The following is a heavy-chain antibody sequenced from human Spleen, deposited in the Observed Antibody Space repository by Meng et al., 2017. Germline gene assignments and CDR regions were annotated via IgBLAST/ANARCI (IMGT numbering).Heavy chain of an antibody. V-gene: IGHV4-59*02. CDR2: IHNRGGT. CDR1: GASASSHY. D-gene: IGHD1-26*01. J-gene: IGHJ4*02. Sequence: SETLSLTCTVSGASASSHYWSWIRQTPGKGLQWIGYIHNRGGTTYNPSLKSRVTMSVDTSKSQFSLKLSSVAAADTAVYYCASDIREVGATYYFDYWGRGTLVTVSS. CDR3: ASDIREVGATYYFDY.